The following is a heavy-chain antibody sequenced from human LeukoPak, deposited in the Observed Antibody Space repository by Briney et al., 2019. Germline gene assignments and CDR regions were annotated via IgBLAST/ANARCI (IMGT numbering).Heavy chain of an antibody. J-gene: IGHJ4*02. Sequence: TGGSLRLSCAASGFNFSNFEVNWVRQAPEKGLEWVSYISSSGTTISYADSVKGRFSISRDNVENSLFLQMTGLRAEDTAVYLCASYGSGSLWGQGTLVTVSS. D-gene: IGHD3-10*01. CDR1: GFNFSNFE. CDR2: ISSSGTTI. V-gene: IGHV3-48*03. CDR3: ASYGSGSL.